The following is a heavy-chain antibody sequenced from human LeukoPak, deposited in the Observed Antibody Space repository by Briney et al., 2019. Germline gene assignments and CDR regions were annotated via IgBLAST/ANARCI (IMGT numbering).Heavy chain of an antibody. D-gene: IGHD2-21*01. CDR1: GFTFSGSA. CDR2: IRSKANSYAT. V-gene: IGHV3-73*01. CDR3: CVVVSWYFDY. Sequence: GGSLRLSCAASGFTFSGSAMHWVRQASGKGLEWVGLIRSKANSYATVYAASVKGRFTISRDDSKNTAYLQMNSLKTEDMAVYYCCVVVSWYFDYWGQGTLVTVSS. J-gene: IGHJ4*02.